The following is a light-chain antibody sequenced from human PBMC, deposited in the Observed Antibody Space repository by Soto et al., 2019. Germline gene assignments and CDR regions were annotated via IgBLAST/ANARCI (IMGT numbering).Light chain of an antibody. CDR3: HQYGLSPPYT. CDR1: QSVDRNY. Sequence: EIVLTQSPGTLSLSPGARATLSCRASQSVDRNYLAWYQHKPGQAPRLLIYGASTRATGIPDRFSGSGSGTDFTLTISRLEPEDFAVNYCHQYGLSPPYTFGPGTKVDI. J-gene: IGKJ3*01. CDR2: GAS. V-gene: IGKV3-20*01.